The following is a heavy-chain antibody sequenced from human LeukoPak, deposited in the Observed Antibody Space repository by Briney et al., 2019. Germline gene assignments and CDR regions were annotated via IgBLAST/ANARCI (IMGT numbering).Heavy chain of an antibody. CDR2: IYYSGST. D-gene: IGHD3-22*01. V-gene: IGHV4-34*01. CDR1: GGSFSGYY. CDR3: ARGVGKPRYYYDRKGYFDY. J-gene: IGHJ4*02. Sequence: SETLSLTCAVYGGSFSGYYWGWIRQPPGKGLEWIVSIYYSGSTYYNPSLKSRVTISVDTSKNQFSPKLSSVTAADTAAYYYARGVGKPRYYYDRKGYFDYWGQGTLVTVSS.